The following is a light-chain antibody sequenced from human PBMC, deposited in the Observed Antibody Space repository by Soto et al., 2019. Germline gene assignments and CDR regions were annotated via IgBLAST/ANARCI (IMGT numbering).Light chain of an antibody. CDR2: TND. Sequence: QSVLTQPPSASGTPGQTVTISCSGSSSNIGSYTVNWYRLVPGTAHHLLIYTNDQRPSGVPDRFSGSKSGTSASLAISGLQSEDEADYYCAAWDDSLDGPVFGGGTKLTVL. CDR3: AAWDDSLDGPV. V-gene: IGLV1-44*01. CDR1: SSNIGSYT. J-gene: IGLJ2*01.